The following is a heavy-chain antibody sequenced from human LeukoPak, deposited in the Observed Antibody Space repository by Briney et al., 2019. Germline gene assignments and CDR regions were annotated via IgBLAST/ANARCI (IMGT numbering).Heavy chain of an antibody. CDR1: GFTFSSYA. Sequence: HSGGSLRLSCAASGFTFSSYAMSWVRQAPGKGLEWVSAISGSGGSTYYADSVKGRFTISRDNSKNTLYLQMNSLRAEDTAVYYCAKDLRSSSWVHDYWGQGTLVTVSS. D-gene: IGHD6-13*01. CDR2: ISGSGGST. CDR3: AKDLRSSSWVHDY. J-gene: IGHJ4*02. V-gene: IGHV3-23*01.